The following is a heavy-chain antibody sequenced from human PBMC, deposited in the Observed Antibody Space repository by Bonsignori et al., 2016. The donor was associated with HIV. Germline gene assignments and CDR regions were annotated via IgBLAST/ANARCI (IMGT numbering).Heavy chain of an antibody. V-gene: IGHV1-69*10. CDR2: IIPILGIA. CDR3: ATWSGYDSDDAFDI. J-gene: IGHJ3*02. CDR1: GGTFSSYA. Sequence: SVKVSCKASGGTFSSYAISWVRQAPGQGLEWMGGIIPILGIANYAQKFQGRVTITADESTSTAYMELSSLRSEDTAVYYCATWSGYDSDDAFDIWGQGTMVTVSS. D-gene: IGHD5-12*01.